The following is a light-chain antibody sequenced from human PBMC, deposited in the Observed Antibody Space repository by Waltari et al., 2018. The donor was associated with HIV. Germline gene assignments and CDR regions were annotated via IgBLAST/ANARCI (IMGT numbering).Light chain of an antibody. CDR3: QVWDSSSDTYV. CDR1: KIGSKS. CDR2: YDS. V-gene: IGLV3-21*04. J-gene: IGLJ1*01. Sequence: SYVLTQPPSVSVAPGKTARTTCGGNKIGSKSVHWYQQKTGQAPVLVTYYDSDRPSGIPERFSGSNSGNTATLTISRVEAGDEVDYYCQVWDSSSDTYVFGTGTKVTVL.